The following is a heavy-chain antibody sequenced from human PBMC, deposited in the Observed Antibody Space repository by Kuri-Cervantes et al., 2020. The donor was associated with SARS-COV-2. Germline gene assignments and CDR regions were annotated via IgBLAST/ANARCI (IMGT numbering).Heavy chain of an antibody. D-gene: IGHD2-2*01. J-gene: IGHJ5*02. V-gene: IGHV4-59*11. CDR3: ARLGWEWCSSTSCYAT. CDR2: IYYSGST. Sequence: ESLKISCTVSGGSISSHYWSWIRQPPGKGLEWIGYIYYSGSTNYNPSLKSRVTISVDTSKNQFSLKLSSVTAADTAVYYCARLGWEWCSSTSCYATWGQGTLVTVSS. CDR1: GGSISSHY.